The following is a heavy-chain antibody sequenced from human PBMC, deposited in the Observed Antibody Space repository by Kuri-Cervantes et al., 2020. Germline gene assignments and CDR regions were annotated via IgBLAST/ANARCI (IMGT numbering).Heavy chain of an antibody. J-gene: IGHJ4*02. CDR2: ISYDGSNK. CDR1: GFTFSSYA. CDR3: ANSYCGGDCYSPFDS. D-gene: IGHD2-21*02. Sequence: GGSLRLSCAASGFTFSSYAMHWVRQAPGKGLEWVAVISYDGSNKYYADSVKGRFTISRDNSKNTLYLQMNSLRAEDTAVYFCANSYCGGDCYSPFDSWGQGTLVTVSS. V-gene: IGHV3-30-3*01.